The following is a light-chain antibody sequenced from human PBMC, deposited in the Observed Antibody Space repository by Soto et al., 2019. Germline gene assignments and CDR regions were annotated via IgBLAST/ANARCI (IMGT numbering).Light chain of an antibody. V-gene: IGLV2-14*01. CDR1: SSDVGGYNY. J-gene: IGLJ1*01. CDR3: SSYTSSNTHV. CDR2: EVS. Sequence: QSALTQPASVSGSPGQSITISCTGTSSDVGGYNYVSWYQQHPGKAPKLMIFEVSNRPSGVSNRFSGSKSGNTASLNISGLQAEDEADYYCSSYTSSNTHVFGTGTKVTVL.